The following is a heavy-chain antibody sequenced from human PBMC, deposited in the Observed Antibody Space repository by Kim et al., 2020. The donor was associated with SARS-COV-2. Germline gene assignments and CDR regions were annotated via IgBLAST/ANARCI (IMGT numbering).Heavy chain of an antibody. J-gene: IGHJ6*02. CDR1: GFTFSSYE. Sequence: GGSLRLSCAASGFTFSSYEMNWVRQAPGKGLEWVSYISSSGSTIYYADSVNGRFTISRDNAKNSLYLQMNSLRAEDTAVYYCAREQRSGSYYRYYYGMDVWGQGTTVTVSS. CDR3: AREQRSGSYYRYYYGMDV. D-gene: IGHD1-26*01. V-gene: IGHV3-48*03. CDR2: ISSSGSTI.